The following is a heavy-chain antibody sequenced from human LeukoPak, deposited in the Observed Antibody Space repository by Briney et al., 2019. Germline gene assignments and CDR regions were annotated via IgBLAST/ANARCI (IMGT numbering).Heavy chain of an antibody. D-gene: IGHD1-26*01. V-gene: IGHV4-59*01. Sequence: PSETLSLTCSVSGGSINNYFWNWIRQAPGKGLEWIGYIYYIGSTNYNPSLQSRVTISVDVAKNQFSLKLSSVTAADTAVYYCARDGMHWYFDLWGRGTLVTVSS. CDR1: GGSINNYF. J-gene: IGHJ2*01. CDR3: ARDGMHWYFDL. CDR2: IYYIGST.